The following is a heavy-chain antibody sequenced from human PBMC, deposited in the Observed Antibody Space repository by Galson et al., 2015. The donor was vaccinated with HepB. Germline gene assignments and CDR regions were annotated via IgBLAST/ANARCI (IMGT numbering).Heavy chain of an antibody. CDR1: GDSVSDNIAA. CDR3: AREGKNGFDI. CDR2: TDYRSKWYN. Sequence: CAISGDSVSDNIAAWSWIRQSPSRGLEWLGRTDYRSKWYNDYVVSLKSRITVNADTSRNQFSLHLNSVTPDDTAVYYCAREGKNGFDIWGQGTMVIVSS. J-gene: IGHJ3*02. V-gene: IGHV6-1*01.